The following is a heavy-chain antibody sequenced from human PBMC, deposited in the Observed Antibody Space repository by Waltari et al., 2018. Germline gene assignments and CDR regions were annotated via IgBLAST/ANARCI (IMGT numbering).Heavy chain of an antibody. J-gene: IGHJ6*02. V-gene: IGHV1-69*01. D-gene: IGHD2-2*01. CDR1: GGTFSSYA. Sequence: QVQLVQSGAEVKKPGSSVKVSCKASGGTFSSYAISWVRQAPGQGLEWMGGIIPSFGTANYAQKFQGRVTITADESTSTAYMELSSLRSEDTAVYYCAIALVVVPAAIDYGMDVWGQGTTVTVSS. CDR2: IIPSFGTA. CDR3: AIALVVVPAAIDYGMDV.